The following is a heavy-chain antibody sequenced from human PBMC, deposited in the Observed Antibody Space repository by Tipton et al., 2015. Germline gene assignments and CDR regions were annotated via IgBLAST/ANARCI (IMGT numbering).Heavy chain of an antibody. CDR3: AKDFYGGNSGIQLDY. V-gene: IGHV3-9*01. Sequence: SLRLSCAASGFTFDDYAMHWVRQAPGKGLEWVSGISWNSGSIGYADSVKGQSTISRDNAKNSLYLQMNSLRAEDTALYYCAKDFYGGNSGIQLDYWGQGTQVTVSS. D-gene: IGHD4-23*01. J-gene: IGHJ4*02. CDR2: ISWNSGSI. CDR1: GFTFDDYA.